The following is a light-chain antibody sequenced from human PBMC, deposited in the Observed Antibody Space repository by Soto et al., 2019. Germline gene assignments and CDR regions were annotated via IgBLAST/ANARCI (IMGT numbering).Light chain of an antibody. CDR3: QQYGASRFT. CDR2: GAL. CDR1: QNVVSTY. V-gene: IGKV3-20*01. Sequence: EIELTQSPGTLSLSPGERATLSCRASQNVVSTYLAWYQKKPGQAPRLLIYGALSRATGIPDRFSGGGSGADFTLTISRLEPEDSAVYYCQQYGASRFTFGQGTKLEI. J-gene: IGKJ2*01.